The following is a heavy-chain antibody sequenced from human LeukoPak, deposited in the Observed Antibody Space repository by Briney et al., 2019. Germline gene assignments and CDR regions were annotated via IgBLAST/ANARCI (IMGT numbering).Heavy chain of an antibody. V-gene: IGHV4-59*01. CDR1: GGFISSYY. D-gene: IGHD3-22*01. CDR3: ARAGVAYYYDSSGYYDSYYFDY. J-gene: IGHJ4*02. CDR2: IYYSGST. Sequence: SETLSLTCTVSGGFISSYYWSWIRQPPGKGLEWIGYIYYSGSTNYNPSLKSRVTISVDTSKNQFSLKLSSVTAADTAVYYCARAGVAYYYDSSGYYDSYYFDYWGQGTLVTVSS.